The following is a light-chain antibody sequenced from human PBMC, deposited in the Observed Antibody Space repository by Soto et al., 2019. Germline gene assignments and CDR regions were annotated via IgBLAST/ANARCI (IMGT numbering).Light chain of an antibody. J-gene: IGKJ1*01. CDR3: QQRSNWPTWT. V-gene: IGKV3-15*01. Sequence: EIVITQSPATLSVSPGERATLSCSASETVSSNLAWYQQKLGQAPRLLIYGASTRANGIPVRFSGSGSGTDLTLTISSLEPEDFAVYYCQQRSNWPTWTFGQGTKVDIK. CDR1: ETVSSN. CDR2: GAS.